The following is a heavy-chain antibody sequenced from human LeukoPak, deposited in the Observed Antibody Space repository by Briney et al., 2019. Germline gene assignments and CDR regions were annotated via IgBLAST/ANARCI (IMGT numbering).Heavy chain of an antibody. CDR1: GFTFSSYA. V-gene: IGHV3-23*01. CDR3: AKGDYDGWSGYLVY. J-gene: IGHJ4*02. CDR2: ISGRGGST. Sequence: PGGSLRLSCAASGFTFSSYAMSWVRQAPGKGLEWVSAISGRGGSTYYADSVKGRFTISRDNSNNTLYLQMNSLRAEDTAVYYCAKGDYDGWSGYLVYWGQGTLVTVSS. D-gene: IGHD3-3*01.